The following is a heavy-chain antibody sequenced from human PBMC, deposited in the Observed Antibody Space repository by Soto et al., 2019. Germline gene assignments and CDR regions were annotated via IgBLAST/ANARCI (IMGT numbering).Heavy chain of an antibody. D-gene: IGHD3-9*01. J-gene: IGHJ4*02. CDR3: ARGDYYDILTGDIGY. CDR2: IWYDGSNK. Sequence: GGSLRLSCAASGFTFSSYGMHWVRQAPGKGLEWVAVIWYDGSNKYYADSVKGRFTISRDNSKNTLYLQMNSLRAEDTAVYYCARGDYYDILTGDIGYWGQGTLVTVSS. V-gene: IGHV3-33*01. CDR1: GFTFSSYG.